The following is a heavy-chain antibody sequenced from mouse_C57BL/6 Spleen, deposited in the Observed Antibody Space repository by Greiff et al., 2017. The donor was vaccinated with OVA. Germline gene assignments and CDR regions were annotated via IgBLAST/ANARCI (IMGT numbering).Heavy chain of an antibody. D-gene: IGHD4-1*02. Sequence: EVKLMESGPELVKPGASVKLSCKASGYTFTDYNMDWVKQSHGKSLEWIGDINPKHGGTIYNQKFKGKATLTVDKYYSKAYMELRSLPSEDTAVYYCSRMGANCAWFSYWGQATLVSSSA. V-gene: IGHV1-18*01. CDR3: SRMGANCAWFSY. CDR2: INPKHGGT. J-gene: IGHJ3*01. CDR1: GYTFTDYN.